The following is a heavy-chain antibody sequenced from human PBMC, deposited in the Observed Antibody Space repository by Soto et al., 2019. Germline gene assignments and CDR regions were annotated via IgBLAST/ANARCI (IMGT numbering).Heavy chain of an antibody. D-gene: IGHD2-15*01. Sequence: ASVKVSCKASGYTFTSYYLHWVRQAPGQGLEWMGMITPSDGSRTYAQEFQGRVTITRDTSASTAYMELSSLRSEDTAVYYCARGTVVTHFDYWGQ. J-gene: IGHJ4*02. CDR3: ARGTVVTHFDY. CDR1: GYTFTSYY. V-gene: IGHV1-46*01. CDR2: ITPSDGSR.